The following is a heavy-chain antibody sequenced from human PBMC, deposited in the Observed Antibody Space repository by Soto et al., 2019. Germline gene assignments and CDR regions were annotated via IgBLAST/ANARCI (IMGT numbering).Heavy chain of an antibody. CDR1: GGTISSGDYY. D-gene: IGHD3-10*01. Sequence: SETLSLTCTVSGGTISSGDYYWSWIRQHPGKGLEWIGHFYYSGSTYYNPSLKSRVTISADTSKNQFSLKLSSVTAADTAVYYCAKSEGSMVTDAFDIWGQGTMVTVSS. CDR2: FYYSGST. V-gene: IGHV4-31*02. J-gene: IGHJ3*02. CDR3: AKSEGSMVTDAFDI.